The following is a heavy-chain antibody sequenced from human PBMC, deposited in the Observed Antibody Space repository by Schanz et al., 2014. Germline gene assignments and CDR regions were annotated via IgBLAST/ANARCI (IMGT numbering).Heavy chain of an antibody. CDR1: GFTFSSYW. D-gene: IGHD6-19*01. V-gene: IGHV3-7*01. Sequence: EVQLVESGGGLVQPGGSLRLSCAASGFTFSSYWMSWVRQAPGKGLEWVANIKQDESERSYVDSVKGRFTISRDNAKNSMYLEMNSLRAEDTSVYYCARLSAVGDAFDIWGQGTMVTVSS. J-gene: IGHJ3*02. CDR2: IKQDESER. CDR3: ARLSAVGDAFDI.